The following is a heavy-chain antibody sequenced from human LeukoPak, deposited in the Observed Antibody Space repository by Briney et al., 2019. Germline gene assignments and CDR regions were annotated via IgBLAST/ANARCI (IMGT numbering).Heavy chain of an antibody. CDR3: AKGAKYYQDSSGYSDY. J-gene: IGHJ4*02. CDR1: GFTFSSYA. CDR2: ISYDGSNK. Sequence: PGRSLRLSCAASGFTFSSYAMHWVRQAPGKGLEWVAVISYDGSNKYYADSVKGRFTISRDNSKDTLYLQMNSLRAEDTAVYYCAKGAKYYQDSSGYSDYWGQGTLVTVSS. V-gene: IGHV3-30-3*01. D-gene: IGHD3-22*01.